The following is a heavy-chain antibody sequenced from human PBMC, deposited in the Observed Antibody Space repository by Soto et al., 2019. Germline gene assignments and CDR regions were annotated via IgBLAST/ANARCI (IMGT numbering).Heavy chain of an antibody. CDR2: IYYSGST. V-gene: IGHV4-39*01. J-gene: IGHJ4*02. CDR1: GGSISSSSYY. D-gene: IGHD3-9*01. Sequence: KQSQTLSLTCTVSGGSISSSSYYWGWIRQPPGKGLEWIGSIYYSGSTYYNPSLKSRVTISVDTSKNQFSLKLSSVTAADTAVYYCARRLVYDIGFDYWGQGTLVTVSS. CDR3: ARRLVYDIGFDY.